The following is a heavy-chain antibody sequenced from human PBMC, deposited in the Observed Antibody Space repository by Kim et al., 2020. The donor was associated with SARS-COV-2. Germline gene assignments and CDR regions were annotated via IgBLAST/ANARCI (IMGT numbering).Heavy chain of an antibody. CDR2: IYPGDSDT. CDR1: GYSFTSYW. CDR3: ARHDIWAHYYGSGSPRFDKAHYYYGMDV. V-gene: IGHV5-51*01. Sequence: GESLKISCKGSGYSFTSYWIGWVRQMPGKGLEWMGIIYPGDSDTRYSPSFQGQVTLSADKSISTAYLQWSSLKASDTAMYYCARHDIWAHYYGSGSPRFDKAHYYYGMDVWGQGTTVTVSS. J-gene: IGHJ6*02. D-gene: IGHD3-10*01.